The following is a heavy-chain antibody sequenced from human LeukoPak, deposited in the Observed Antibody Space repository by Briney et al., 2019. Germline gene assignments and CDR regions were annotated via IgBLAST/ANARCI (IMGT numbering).Heavy chain of an antibody. CDR2: ITWNSGYI. Sequence: PGGSLRLSCVASGFTFDDYAMHWVRQAPGKGLEWVSGITWNSGYIGYADSVKGRFTISRDNAKNSLYLQMNSLRAEDTALYYCAKADARIAPGGFDYWGQGTLISVSS. CDR3: AKADARIAPGGFDY. V-gene: IGHV3-9*01. D-gene: IGHD6-13*01. J-gene: IGHJ4*02. CDR1: GFTFDDYA.